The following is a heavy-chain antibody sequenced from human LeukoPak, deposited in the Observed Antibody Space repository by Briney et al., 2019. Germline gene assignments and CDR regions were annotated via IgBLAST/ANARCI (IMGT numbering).Heavy chain of an antibody. Sequence: SETLSLTCTVSGGSISSYYWSWIRQPAGKGLEWIGRIYTSGSTNYNPSLKSRVTMSVDTSKNQFSLKLSSVTAADTAVYYCARDSGGIAVAGIFAAFDIWGQGTMVTVSS. J-gene: IGHJ3*02. D-gene: IGHD6-19*01. CDR2: IYTSGST. CDR1: GGSISSYY. CDR3: ARDSGGIAVAGIFAAFDI. V-gene: IGHV4-4*07.